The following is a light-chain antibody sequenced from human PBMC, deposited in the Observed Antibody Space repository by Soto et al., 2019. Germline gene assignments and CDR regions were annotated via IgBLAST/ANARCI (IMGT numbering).Light chain of an antibody. Sequence: EIVLTQSPATLSLSPGERATLSCRASQSVSKSLAWYQQKPGQAPRLLIYTTSNRATGIPARFSGSGSRTDFTLTISSLEPEDFAVYYCQQRSNWPPTFGQGTRLEI. J-gene: IGKJ5*01. CDR3: QQRSNWPPT. CDR1: QSVSKS. V-gene: IGKV3-11*01. CDR2: TTS.